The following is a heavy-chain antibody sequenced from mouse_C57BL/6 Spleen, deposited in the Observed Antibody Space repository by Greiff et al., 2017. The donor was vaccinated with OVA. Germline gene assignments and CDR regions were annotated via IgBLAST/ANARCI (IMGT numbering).Heavy chain of an antibody. CDR3: ARTSITTVDYFDY. V-gene: IGHV1-82*01. CDR2: IYPGDGDT. CDR1: GYAFSSSW. J-gene: IGHJ2*01. D-gene: IGHD1-1*01. Sequence: VQGVESGPELVKPGASVKISCKASGYAFSSSWMNWVKQRPGKGLEWIGRIYPGDGDTNYNGKFKGKATLTADKSSSTAYMQLSSLTSEDSAVYFCARTSITTVDYFDYWGQGTTLTVSS.